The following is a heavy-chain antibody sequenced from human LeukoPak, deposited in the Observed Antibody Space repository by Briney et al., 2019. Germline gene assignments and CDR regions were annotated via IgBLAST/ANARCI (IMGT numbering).Heavy chain of an antibody. CDR3: ARRDIDCVGDCYLNY. Sequence: PSETLSLTCTVSGGSISTSNYYWGWIRQPPGKGLEWIGEVNHSGSANYNPSLKSRVAISVDTSKNQFFLKVNSVTAADTAVYYCARRDIDCVGDCYLNYWGRGNMVTVS. J-gene: IGHJ4*02. D-gene: IGHD2-21*02. CDR2: VNHSGSA. CDR1: GGSISTSNYY. V-gene: IGHV4-39*07.